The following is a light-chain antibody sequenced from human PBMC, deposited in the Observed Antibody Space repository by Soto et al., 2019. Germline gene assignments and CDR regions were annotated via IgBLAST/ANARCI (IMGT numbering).Light chain of an antibody. CDR1: SSDVGDYNY. Sequence: QSALTQPASVSGSPGQSITISCTGTSSDVGDYNYVSWYQQVPGNAPKVMIYEVSNRPSGVSNRFSGSKSGITASLTISGLQAEDEADYYCSSYTSSSTYVFGTGTKLTVL. J-gene: IGLJ1*01. CDR2: EVS. V-gene: IGLV2-14*01. CDR3: SSYTSSSTYV.